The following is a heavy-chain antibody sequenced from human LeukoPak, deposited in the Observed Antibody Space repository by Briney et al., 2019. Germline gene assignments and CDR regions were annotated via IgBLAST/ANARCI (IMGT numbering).Heavy chain of an antibody. CDR3: ARDSDPPNAVVTAPLYYYYGMDV. CDR2: IYYSGST. CDR1: GGSISSSSYY. D-gene: IGHD2-21*02. V-gene: IGHV4-39*07. J-gene: IGHJ6*02. Sequence: PSETLSLTCTVSGGSISSSSYYWGWIRQPPGKGLEWIGSIYYSGSTYYNPSLKSRVTISVDTSKNQFSLKLSSVTAAHTAVYYCARDSDPPNAVVTAPLYYYYGMDVWGQGTTVTVSS.